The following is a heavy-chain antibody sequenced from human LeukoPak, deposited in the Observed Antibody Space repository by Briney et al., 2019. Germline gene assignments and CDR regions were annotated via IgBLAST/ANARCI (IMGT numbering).Heavy chain of an antibody. J-gene: IGHJ6*03. Sequence: GGSLRLSCAASGFTFTTYDMHWVRQATGKGLEWVSAIGTTGDTYYPGSVKGRFTISRENAKNSLYLQMNSLRAGDTAVYYCARDRGGGHMDVWGKGTTVTVSS. CDR1: GFTFTTYD. V-gene: IGHV3-13*01. CDR2: IGTTGDT. D-gene: IGHD2-15*01. CDR3: ARDRGGGHMDV.